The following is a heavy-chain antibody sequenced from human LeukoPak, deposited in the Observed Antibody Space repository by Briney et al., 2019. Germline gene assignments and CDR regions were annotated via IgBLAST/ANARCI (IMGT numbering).Heavy chain of an antibody. V-gene: IGHV1-18*01. D-gene: IGHD2-2*01. CDR1: GYTFTSYG. Sequence: GASVKVSCKASGYTFTSYGISWVRQAPGQGLEWMGWISAYNGNTNYAQKLQGRVTMTTDTSTSTAYMELRSLRSDDTAVYYCARDPYCSSTSCYLRGYYYYYGMDVWGQGTTVTVSS. CDR3: ARDPYCSSTSCYLRGYYYYYGMDV. CDR2: ISAYNGNT. J-gene: IGHJ6*02.